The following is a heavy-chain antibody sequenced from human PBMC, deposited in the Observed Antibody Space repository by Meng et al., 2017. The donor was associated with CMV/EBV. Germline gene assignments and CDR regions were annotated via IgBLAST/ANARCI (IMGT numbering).Heavy chain of an antibody. CDR1: GFTFSSYS. Sequence: GESLKISCAASGFTFSSYSMNWVRQAPGKGLEWVSSISSSSSYIYYADSVKGRFTISRDNAKNSLYLQMNSLRAEDTAVCYCARDLGYDFWSGYYIPKVPHPFDYWGQGTLVTVSS. D-gene: IGHD3-3*01. V-gene: IGHV3-21*01. CDR3: ARDLGYDFWSGYYIPKVPHPFDY. CDR2: ISSSSSYI. J-gene: IGHJ4*02.